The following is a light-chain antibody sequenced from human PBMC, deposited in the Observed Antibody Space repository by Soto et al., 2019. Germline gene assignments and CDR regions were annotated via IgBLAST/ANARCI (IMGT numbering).Light chain of an antibody. V-gene: IGKV1-5*03. CDR2: EVS. Sequence: ASQTMSGWLAWHQQKPGKAPKLLIYEVSTLKRGVPSRFSGSGSGTEFTLTISSLQPDDFATYYCQHYDSYSEAFGQGTKVDIK. CDR1: QTMSGW. J-gene: IGKJ1*01. CDR3: QHYDSYSEA.